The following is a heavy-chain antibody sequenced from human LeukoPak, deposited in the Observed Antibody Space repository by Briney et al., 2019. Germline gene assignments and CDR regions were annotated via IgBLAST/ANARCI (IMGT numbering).Heavy chain of an antibody. J-gene: IGHJ4*02. CDR3: ARFDFWSGYYDY. CDR1: GGSFSGYY. Sequence: PSETLSLTCAVYGGSFSGYYWSWIRQPPGKGLEWIGEINHSGSTNCNPSLKSRVTMSVDTSKNQFSLKLSSVTAADTAVYYCARFDFWSGYYDYWGQGTLVTVSS. V-gene: IGHV4-34*01. CDR2: INHSGST. D-gene: IGHD3-3*01.